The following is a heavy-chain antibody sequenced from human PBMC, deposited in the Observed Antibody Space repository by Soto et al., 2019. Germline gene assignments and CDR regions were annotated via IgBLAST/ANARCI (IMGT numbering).Heavy chain of an antibody. CDR2: IYYSGST. D-gene: IGHD3-16*01. V-gene: IGHV4-59*01. J-gene: IGHJ3*02. CDR1: GGSISSYY. CDR3: ARVLSSRGAYRAFDI. Sequence: QVQLQESGPGLVKPSETLSLTCTVSGGSISSYYWSWIRQPPGKGLEWIGYIYYSGSTNYNPSLKSRVTISVDTSKNQFSLKLSSVTAADTAVYCCARVLSSRGAYRAFDIWGQGTMVTVSS.